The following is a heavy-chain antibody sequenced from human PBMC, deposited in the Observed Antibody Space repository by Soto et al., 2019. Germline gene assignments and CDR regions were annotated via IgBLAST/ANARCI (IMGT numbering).Heavy chain of an antibody. D-gene: IGHD6-6*01. Sequence: GGSLRLSCAASGFTFSDFWMNWVRQAPGKGLEWVAYISADGRETNHVDSVKGRFTISRDNAKNSVYLQMNSLRAEDTAVYYCARWPRLLDSWGQGTLVTVSS. J-gene: IGHJ4*02. CDR2: ISADGRET. V-gene: IGHV3-7*01. CDR3: ARWPRLLDS. CDR1: GFTFSDFW.